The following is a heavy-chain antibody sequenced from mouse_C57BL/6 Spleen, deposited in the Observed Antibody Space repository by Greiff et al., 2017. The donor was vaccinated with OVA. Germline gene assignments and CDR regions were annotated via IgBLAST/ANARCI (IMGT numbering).Heavy chain of an antibody. CDR2: ISGGGGNT. Sequence: DVMLVESGGGLVKPGGSLKLSCAASGFTFSSYTMSWVRQTPEKRLEWVATISGGGGNTYYPDSVKGRFTISRDNAKNTLYLQMSSLRSEDTALYYCARQAMVTTGPYFDYWGQGTTLTVSS. CDR1: GFTFSSYT. D-gene: IGHD2-2*01. CDR3: ARQAMVTTGPYFDY. V-gene: IGHV5-9*01. J-gene: IGHJ2*01.